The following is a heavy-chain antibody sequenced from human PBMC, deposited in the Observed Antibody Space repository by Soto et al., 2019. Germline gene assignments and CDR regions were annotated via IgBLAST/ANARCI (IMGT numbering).Heavy chain of an antibody. CDR2: ISYDGSNK. D-gene: IGHD6-19*01. CDR3: ARDKSPYSSGWHNRHFDY. J-gene: IGHJ4*02. V-gene: IGHV3-30-3*01. Sequence: QVQLVESGGGVVQPGRSLRLSCAASGFTFSTYAMHWVRQAPGKGLEWVAVISYDGSNKYYADSVKGRFTISRDNSKNTLYLQMNSLRAEDTAVYYGARDKSPYSSGWHNRHFDYWGQGTLVTVSS. CDR1: GFTFSTYA.